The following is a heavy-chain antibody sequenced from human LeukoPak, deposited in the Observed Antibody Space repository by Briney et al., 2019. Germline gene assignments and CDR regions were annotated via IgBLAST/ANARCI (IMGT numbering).Heavy chain of an antibody. CDR2: IIPIFGTA. D-gene: IGHD2-2*01. J-gene: IGHJ6*03. V-gene: IGHV1-69*13. CDR1: GGTFSSYA. Sequence: SVKVSCKASGGTFSSYAISCVRQAPGQGLEWMGGIIPIFGTANYAQKFQGRVTITADESTSTAYMELSSLRSEDTAVYYCARVVVPAAILGLDMASWRENYYYYMDVWGKGTTVTVSS. CDR3: ARVVVPAAILGLDMASWRENYYYYMDV.